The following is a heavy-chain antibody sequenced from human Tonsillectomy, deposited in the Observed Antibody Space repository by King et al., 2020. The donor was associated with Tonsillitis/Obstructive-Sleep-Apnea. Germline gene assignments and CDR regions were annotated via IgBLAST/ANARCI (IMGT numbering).Heavy chain of an antibody. CDR1: GFTVSGNS. D-gene: IGHD1-26*01. Sequence: VQLVESGGGLIQPGGSLRLSCAASGFTVSGNSMSWVRQAPGMGLEWVSVIYSGGSTYYADSVKGRFTISRDNSKNTLYFQMNSLRAEDTAVYYCAREMDVGAYDYWGQGTLVTVSS. CDR3: AREMDVGAYDY. CDR2: IYSGGST. V-gene: IGHV3-53*01. J-gene: IGHJ4*02.